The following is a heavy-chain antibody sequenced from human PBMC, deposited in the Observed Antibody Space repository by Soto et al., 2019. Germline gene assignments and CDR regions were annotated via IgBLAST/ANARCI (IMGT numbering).Heavy chain of an antibody. J-gene: IGHJ5*02. CDR3: TTDGGIAVRPLLDL. D-gene: IGHD6-6*01. CDR2: IKSQTDGGTI. CDR1: GLSLSHAW. Sequence: EVLLVESGGGLVKPGGSLKLSCTASGLSLSHAWMGWVRQSLGKGLEWVGRIKSQTDGGTIDYAAPVKGRFSISRDVSKNTVTLQMNSLKTEDTAVYYCTTDGGIAVRPLLDLWGQGTLVTVSS. V-gene: IGHV3-15*01.